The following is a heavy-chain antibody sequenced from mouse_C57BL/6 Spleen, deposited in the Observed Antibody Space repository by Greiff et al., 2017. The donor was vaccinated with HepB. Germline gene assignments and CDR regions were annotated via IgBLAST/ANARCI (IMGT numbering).Heavy chain of an antibody. Sequence: EVKVEESGPGMVKPSQSLSLTCTVTGYSITSGYDWHWIRHFPGNKLEWMGYISYSGSTNYNPSLKSRISITHDTSKNHFFLKLNSVTTEDTATYYCARDYGSSYVDWFAYWGQRTLVTVSA. CDR3: ARDYGSSYVDWFAY. D-gene: IGHD1-1*01. V-gene: IGHV3-1*01. CDR2: ISYSGST. J-gene: IGHJ3*01. CDR1: GYSITSGYD.